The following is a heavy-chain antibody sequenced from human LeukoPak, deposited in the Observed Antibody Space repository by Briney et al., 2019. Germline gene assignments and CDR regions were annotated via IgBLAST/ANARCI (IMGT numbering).Heavy chain of an antibody. CDR1: GFTFNAYA. Sequence: GGSLILSCAASGFTFNAYAMHWVRQAPGKGLEWVAVVSNDGRDKHYADSMKGRFTISRDNSENTLYLQMNTLRAEDTAVYYCARDRNSPAKYYFDYWGQGTLVTVSS. V-gene: IGHV3-30*04. CDR3: ARDRNSPAKYYFDY. CDR2: VSNDGRDK. J-gene: IGHJ4*02. D-gene: IGHD1-14*01.